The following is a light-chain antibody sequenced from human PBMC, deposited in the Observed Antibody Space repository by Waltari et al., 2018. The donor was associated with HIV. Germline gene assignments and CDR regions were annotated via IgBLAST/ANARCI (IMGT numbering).Light chain of an antibody. Sequence: PGQSITISCTGTSSDVGGYNYVSWYQQHPGKAPKLMIYEVRNRPSGVSNRFSGSKSGNTASLTSSGLQAEDEADYYCSSYTSSRVLFGGGTKLTVL. CDR3: SSYTSSRVL. J-gene: IGLJ2*01. CDR2: EVR. CDR1: SSDVGGYNY. V-gene: IGLV2-14*01.